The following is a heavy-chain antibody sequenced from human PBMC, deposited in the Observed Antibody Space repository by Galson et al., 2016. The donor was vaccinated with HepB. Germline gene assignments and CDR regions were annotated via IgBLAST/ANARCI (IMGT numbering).Heavy chain of an antibody. J-gene: IGHJ3*02. D-gene: IGHD1-14*01. CDR2: NSYSGGS. Sequence: GDSISSNYWSWIRQPPGKGLEWIAFNSYSGGSNYNPSLRSRVTLSLDTSNNQFSLKLTSVTAADAAVYYCTRHLAPEDAFNIWGQGTKVTVSS. CDR3: TRHLAPEDAFNI. V-gene: IGHV4-59*08. CDR1: GDSISSNY.